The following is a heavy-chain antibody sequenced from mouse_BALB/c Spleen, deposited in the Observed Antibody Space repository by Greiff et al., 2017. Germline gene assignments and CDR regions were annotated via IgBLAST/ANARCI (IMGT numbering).Heavy chain of an antibody. D-gene: IGHD1-1*02. CDR2: ISYSGST. CDR1: GHSITSDYA. CDR3: ARGGNPAWFAY. Sequence: EVQLQQSGPGLVKPSQSLSLTCTVTGHSITSDYAWNWIRQFPGNKLEWMGYISYSGSTSYNPSLKSRISITRDTSKNQFFLQLNSVTTEDTATYYCARGGNPAWFAYWGQGTLVTVSA. V-gene: IGHV3-2*02. J-gene: IGHJ3*01.